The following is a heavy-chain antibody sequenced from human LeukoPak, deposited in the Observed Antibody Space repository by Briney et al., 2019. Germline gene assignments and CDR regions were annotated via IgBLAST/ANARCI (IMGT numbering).Heavy chain of an antibody. CDR1: GYNFTSYW. CDR3: ARGPYCSGGSCYPHFDY. V-gene: IGHV5-51*01. CDR2: IYPGDSDT. D-gene: IGHD2-15*01. J-gene: IGHJ4*02. Sequence: GESLQISCKGSGYNFTSYWIGWVRQMPGKGLEWMGIIYPGDSDTRYSPSFQGQVTISADKSISTAYLQWSSLKASDTAMYYCARGPYCSGGSCYPHFDYWGQGTLVTVSS.